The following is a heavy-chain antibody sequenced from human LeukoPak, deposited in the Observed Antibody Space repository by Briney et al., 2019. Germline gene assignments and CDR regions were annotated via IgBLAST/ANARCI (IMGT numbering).Heavy chain of an antibody. D-gene: IGHD3-22*01. CDR1: GGSISSYY. J-gene: IGHJ4*02. Sequence: SETLSLTCTVSGGSISSYYWSWIRQPAGKGLEWIGRIYTSGSTNYNPSLKSRVTMSVDTSKNQFSLKLSSVTAADTAVYYCARENYYHSSGHYFGFDYWGQGTLVTVCS. CDR2: IYTSGST. CDR3: ARENYYHSSGHYFGFDY. V-gene: IGHV4-4*07.